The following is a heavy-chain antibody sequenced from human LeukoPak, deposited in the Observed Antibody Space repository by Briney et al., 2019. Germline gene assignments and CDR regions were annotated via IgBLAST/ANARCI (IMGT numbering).Heavy chain of an antibody. D-gene: IGHD2-15*01. Sequence: GGSLRLSCAASGFTFSSYSMNWVRQAPGKGLEWVSSISTSSSYIYYTDSVKGRFTISRDNAKNSLYLQMNSLRAEDTAVYYCAKDRRIVVVAWFDPWGQGTLVTVSS. CDR3: AKDRRIVVVAWFDP. CDR1: GFTFSSYS. CDR2: ISTSSSYI. V-gene: IGHV3-21*04. J-gene: IGHJ5*02.